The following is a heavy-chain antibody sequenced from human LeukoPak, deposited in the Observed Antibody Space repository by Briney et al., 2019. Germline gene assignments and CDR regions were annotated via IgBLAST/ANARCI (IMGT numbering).Heavy chain of an antibody. CDR1: GYSISSGFF. J-gene: IGHJ4*02. CDR3: ARNTAFLDY. V-gene: IGHV4-61*01. CDR2: IYYSGST. Sequence: SETLSLTCTVSGYSISSGFFWGWIRQPPGKGLEWIGYIYYSGSTNYNPSLKSRVTISVDTSKNQFSLKLSSVTAADTAVYYCARNTAFLDYWGQGTLVTVSS. D-gene: IGHD5-18*01.